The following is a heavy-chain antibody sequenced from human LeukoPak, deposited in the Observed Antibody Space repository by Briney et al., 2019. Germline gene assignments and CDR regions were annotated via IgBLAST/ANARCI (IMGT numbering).Heavy chain of an antibody. J-gene: IGHJ4*02. CDR1: GGTFSSYA. V-gene: IGHV1-69*13. CDR2: IIPIFGTA. D-gene: IGHD1-26*01. Sequence: SVTVSCKASGGTFSSYAISWVRQAPGQGLEWMGGIIPIFGTANYAQKFQGRVTITADESTSTAYMELSSLRSEDTAVYYCARGERGVYSGSHHDYWGQGTLVTVSS. CDR3: ARGERGVYSGSHHDY.